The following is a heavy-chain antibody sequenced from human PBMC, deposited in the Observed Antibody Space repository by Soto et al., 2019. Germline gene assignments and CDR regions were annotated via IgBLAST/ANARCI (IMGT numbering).Heavy chain of an antibody. Sequence: QMQLVQSGPEVKKPGTSVKVSCKASGFTFTSSAVQWVRQARGQRLEWIGWIVVGSGNTNYAQKFQERVTITRDMTTSTAYMELSSLRYKETAVYYCAADGQQLEFDYWSQGTLVTASS. V-gene: IGHV1-58*01. J-gene: IGHJ4*02. CDR1: GFTFTSSA. D-gene: IGHD6-13*01. CDR2: IVVGSGNT. CDR3: AADGQQLEFDY.